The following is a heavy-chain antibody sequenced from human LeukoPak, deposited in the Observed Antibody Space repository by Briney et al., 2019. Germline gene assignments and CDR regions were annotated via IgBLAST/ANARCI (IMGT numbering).Heavy chain of an antibody. J-gene: IGHJ4*02. D-gene: IGHD4-17*01. CDR1: GGSISSYY. V-gene: IGHV4-59*07. CDR2: IYYSGST. Sequence: SDTLSLTCTVSGGSISSYYWSWIRQPPGKGLEWIGYIYYSGSTNYNPSLKSRVTISVDTSKNQFSLKLSSVTAADTAVYYCASTYGRGDYVTDYWGEGTLVTVSS. CDR3: ASTYGRGDYVTDY.